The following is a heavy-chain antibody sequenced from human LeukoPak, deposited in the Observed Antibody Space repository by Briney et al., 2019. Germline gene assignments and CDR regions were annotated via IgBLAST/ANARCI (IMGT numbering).Heavy chain of an antibody. D-gene: IGHD1-26*01. V-gene: IGHV3-13*04. Sequence: PGGSLRFSCAASGFTFSNYDMHWVRQATGKGLEWVSAIGTAGDTYYQGSVRGRFTMSRENAKNSLYLQMNSLTAGDTAVYYCARGANTHFDYWGQGILVTVSS. J-gene: IGHJ4*02. CDR1: GFTFSNYD. CDR2: IGTAGDT. CDR3: ARGANTHFDY.